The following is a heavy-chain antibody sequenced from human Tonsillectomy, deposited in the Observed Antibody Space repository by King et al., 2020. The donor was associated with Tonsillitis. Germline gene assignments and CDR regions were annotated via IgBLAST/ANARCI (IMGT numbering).Heavy chain of an antibody. D-gene: IGHD3-22*01. CDR3: AKGNSGYYYVFDY. J-gene: IGHJ4*02. V-gene: IGHV3-30*02. CDR2: MRFDGGNK. CDR1: GFIFSSFA. Sequence: VQLVESGGGVVQPGGSLRLSCAASGFIFSSFAMHWVRQAPGKGLEWVAFMRFDGGNKYYTDSVKGRFTISRDNSESTLYLQMNSLRPEDTAVYYCAKGNSGYYYVFDYWGQGTLVTVSS.